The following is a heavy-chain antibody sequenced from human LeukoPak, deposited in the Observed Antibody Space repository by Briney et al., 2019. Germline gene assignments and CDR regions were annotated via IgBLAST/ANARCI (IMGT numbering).Heavy chain of an antibody. V-gene: IGHV3-9*01. D-gene: IGHD3-22*01. J-gene: IGHJ4*02. CDR2: ISWNSGSI. CDR3: AKGGIGDYYYDSSGYYAFDY. Sequence: GRSLRLSCAASGFTFDDYAMHWVRQAPGKGLEWVSGISWNSGSIGYADSVKGRFTISRDNAKNSLYLQMNSLRAEDTALYYCAKGGIGDYYYDSSGYYAFDYWGQGTLVTDSS. CDR1: GFTFDDYA.